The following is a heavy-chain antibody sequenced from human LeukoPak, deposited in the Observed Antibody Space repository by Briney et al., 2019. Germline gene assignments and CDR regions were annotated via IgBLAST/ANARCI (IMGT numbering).Heavy chain of an antibody. Sequence: GGSLRLSCAASGFTFSSYSMNWVRQAPGKGLEWVSSISSSSRYIYYADSVKGRFTISRDNAKNSLYLQMNSLRAEDTAVYYCARGVGFGDPFDYWGQGTLVTVSS. V-gene: IGHV3-21*01. CDR2: ISSSSRYI. CDR3: ARGVGFGDPFDY. D-gene: IGHD3-10*01. J-gene: IGHJ4*02. CDR1: GFTFSSYS.